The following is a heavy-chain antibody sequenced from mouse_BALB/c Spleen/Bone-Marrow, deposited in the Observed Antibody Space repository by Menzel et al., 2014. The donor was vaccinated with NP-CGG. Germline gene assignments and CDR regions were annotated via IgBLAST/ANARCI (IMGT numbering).Heavy chain of an antibody. Sequence: VQLQQSGAEFAKPGASVRLSCKASGYTFTRFYIHWVKQRPGQDLEWIGEIDPSDSYINYNQKFKGKATLTVDKSSSTDYMQLSSLTSEDSALYYCARWGYLDYWGQGTTLTVSS. CDR2: IDPSDSYI. V-gene: IGHV1-69*02. J-gene: IGHJ2*01. D-gene: IGHD3-1*01. CDR3: ARWGYLDY. CDR1: GYTFTRFY.